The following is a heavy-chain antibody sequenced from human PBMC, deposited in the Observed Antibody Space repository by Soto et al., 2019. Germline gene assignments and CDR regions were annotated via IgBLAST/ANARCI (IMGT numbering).Heavy chain of an antibody. J-gene: IGHJ5*02. V-gene: IGHV3-48*01. CDR3: ARHPERIAQIGWFDP. Sequence: GSLRLSCAASGFTFTTYSMNWVRQAPGKGLEWISYISSSGSTIYYADSVKGRFTISRDNAKNSVSLQMNSLRADDTAVYYCARHPERIAQIGWFDPWGQGTLVTVSS. D-gene: IGHD6-13*01. CDR2: ISSSGSTI. CDR1: GFTFTTYS.